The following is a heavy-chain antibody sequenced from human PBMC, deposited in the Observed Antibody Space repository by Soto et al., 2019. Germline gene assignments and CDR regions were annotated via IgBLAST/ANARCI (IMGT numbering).Heavy chain of an antibody. CDR2: IIPIFGTA. D-gene: IGHD5-12*01. J-gene: IGHJ3*02. CDR1: GGTFSSYA. CDR3: ARGDVLYGCYTRYAFDI. V-gene: IGHV1-69*06. Sequence: QVQLVQSGAEVKKPGSAVKVSCKASGGTFSSYAISWVRQAPGQGLEWMGGIIPIFGTANYAQKFQGRVTINADKSTSTAYMEPSSLRSKDTAVYYCARGDVLYGCYTRYAFDIWGQGTMVTVSS.